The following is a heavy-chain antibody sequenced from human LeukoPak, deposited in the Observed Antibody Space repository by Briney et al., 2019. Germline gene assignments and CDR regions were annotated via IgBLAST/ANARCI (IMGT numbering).Heavy chain of an antibody. CDR3: AKEFFGSGNYFNGVFDY. J-gene: IGHJ4*02. CDR1: GFTFSSYA. Sequence: GGSLRLSCVASGFTFSSYAMSWVRQAPGKGLEWVSGIRGSGGPTHYAVSVKGRFTISRDNSNNTLYQQMNSLRAEDTAVYYCAKEFFGSGNYFNGVFDYWGQGALVTVSS. V-gene: IGHV3-23*01. D-gene: IGHD3-10*01. CDR2: IRGSGGPT.